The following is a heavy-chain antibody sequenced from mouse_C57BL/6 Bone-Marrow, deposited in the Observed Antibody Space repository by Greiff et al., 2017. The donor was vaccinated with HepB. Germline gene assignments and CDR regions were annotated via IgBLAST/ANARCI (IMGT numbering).Heavy chain of an antibody. CDR3: ARGKIYFDY. CDR2: ISDGGSYT. J-gene: IGHJ2*01. CDR1: GFTFSSYA. V-gene: IGHV5-4*03. Sequence: EVMLVESGGGLVKPGGSLKLSCAASGFTFSSYAMSWVRQTPEKRLEWVATISDGGSYTYYPDNVKGRFTISRDNAKNHLYLQMSHLKSEDTAIYYCARGKIYFDYWGQGTTLTVTS.